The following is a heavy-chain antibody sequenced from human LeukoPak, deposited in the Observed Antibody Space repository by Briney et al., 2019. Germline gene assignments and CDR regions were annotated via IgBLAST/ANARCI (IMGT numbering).Heavy chain of an antibody. CDR1: GGSISSYY. CDR3: ARSGLDSRYYFGMDV. J-gene: IGHJ6*02. CDR2: IYYSGST. V-gene: IGHV4-59*01. Sequence: SETLSLTCTVSGGSISSYYRSWIRQPPGGGLEWIGYIYYSGSTNYNPSLKRRVTISLDTSKSQFSLKLRSVTAADTAVYYCARSGLDSRYYFGMDVWGQGTTVTVSS. D-gene: IGHD5-12*01.